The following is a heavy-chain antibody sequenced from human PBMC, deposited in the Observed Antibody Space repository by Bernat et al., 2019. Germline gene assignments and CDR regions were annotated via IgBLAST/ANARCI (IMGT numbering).Heavy chain of an antibody. CDR2: ISWNSGSI. CDR3: AKAGGYDFLRGFSN. CDR1: GFTFDDYA. V-gene: IGHV3-9*01. D-gene: IGHD5-12*01. J-gene: IGHJ4*02. Sequence: EVQLVESGGGLVQPGRSLRLSCAASGFTFDDYAMHWVRQAPGKGLEWVSGISWNSGSIGYADSVKGRFTISRDNAKNSLYLQMNSLRAEDTALYYCAKAGGYDFLRGFSNWGQGTLVTVSS.